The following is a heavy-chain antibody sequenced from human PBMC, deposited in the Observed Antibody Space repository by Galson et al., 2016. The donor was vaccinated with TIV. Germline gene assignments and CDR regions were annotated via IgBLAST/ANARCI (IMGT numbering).Heavy chain of an antibody. CDR2: IKEDGSEK. D-gene: IGHD1-1*01. CDR1: GFTFSNAW. V-gene: IGHV3-7*01. J-gene: IGHJ4*03. Sequence: SLRLSCAASGFTFSNAWMSWVRQAPGKGLEWVANIKEDGSEKNYVGSVEGRFAVSRDNGKNSLYLQMNSLRVEDTAVYYCATNWAPDYWGQGTTVTVSS. CDR3: ATNWAPDY.